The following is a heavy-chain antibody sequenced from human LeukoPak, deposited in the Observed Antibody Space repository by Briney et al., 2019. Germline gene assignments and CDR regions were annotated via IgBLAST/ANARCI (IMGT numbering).Heavy chain of an antibody. CDR3: AKSIWRGSSYGYVRGYMDV. Sequence: ASVKVSCKASGYRFNSYGISWVRQAPGQGLEWMGWISGFNGNTNDAQKFQDRVTITADKSTTTAYMELSSLRSEDTAVYYCAKSIWRGSSYGYVRGYMDVWGKGTTVTVSS. J-gene: IGHJ6*03. CDR1: GYRFNSYG. CDR2: ISGFNGNT. D-gene: IGHD5-18*01. V-gene: IGHV1-18*01.